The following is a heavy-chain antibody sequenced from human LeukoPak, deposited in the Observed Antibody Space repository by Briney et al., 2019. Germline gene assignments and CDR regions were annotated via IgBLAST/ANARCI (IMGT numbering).Heavy chain of an antibody. Sequence: QSGGSLRLSCAASGFTFSSYEMNWVRQAPGKGLEWVSYISSSGSTIHYADSVKGRFTISRDNSKNSLHLQMNSLRAEDTAVYYCARALIGYYFDYWGQGTLVTVSS. D-gene: IGHD2-8*01. CDR1: GFTFSSYE. CDR2: ISSSGSTI. CDR3: ARALIGYYFDY. V-gene: IGHV3-48*03. J-gene: IGHJ4*02.